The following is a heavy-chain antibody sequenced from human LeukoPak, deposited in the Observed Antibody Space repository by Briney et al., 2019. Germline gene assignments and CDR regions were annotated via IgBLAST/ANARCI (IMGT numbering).Heavy chain of an antibody. J-gene: IGHJ4*02. D-gene: IGHD1-26*01. CDR3: VTDRYSDSAFGD. CDR2: INTDGSVT. Sequence: GGSLRLACAAFGITVSTFWMHWVRQAPGEGLVWVPRINTDGSVTNYADSVEGRFTISRDNAKNMLYMQMNDLRAEDTAVYYCVTDRYSDSAFGDWGQGTLVTVSS. CDR1: GITVSTFW. V-gene: IGHV3-74*01.